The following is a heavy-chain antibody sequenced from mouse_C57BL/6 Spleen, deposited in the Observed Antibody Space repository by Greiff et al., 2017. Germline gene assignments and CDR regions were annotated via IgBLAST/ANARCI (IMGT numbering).Heavy chain of an antibody. CDR2: ISSGSSTI. Sequence: EVQLVESGGGLVKPGGSLKLSCAASGFTFSDYGMHWVRQAPEKGLEWVAYISSGSSTIHYADTVKGRFTISRDNAKNTLFLQMTSLRSEDTAMYYCARGGYDDYDVGYYFDYWGQGTTLTVSS. CDR3: ARGGYDDYDVGYYFDY. V-gene: IGHV5-17*01. J-gene: IGHJ2*01. CDR1: GFTFSDYG. D-gene: IGHD2-4*01.